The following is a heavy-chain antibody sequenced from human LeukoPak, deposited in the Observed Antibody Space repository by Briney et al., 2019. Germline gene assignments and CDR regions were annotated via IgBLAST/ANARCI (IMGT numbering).Heavy chain of an antibody. V-gene: IGHV3-23*01. J-gene: IGHJ4*02. Sequence: GGSLRLSCAASGFTFSTFAMIWVRQPPGKGLEWVSSIFPSGGEIHYADSVRGRFTISRDNSKSTLSLQMNSLKTEDTALYYCTWSGLKIESWGQGTLVTVSS. CDR2: IFPSGGEI. CDR3: TWSGLKIES. CDR1: GFTFSTFA. D-gene: IGHD3-3*01.